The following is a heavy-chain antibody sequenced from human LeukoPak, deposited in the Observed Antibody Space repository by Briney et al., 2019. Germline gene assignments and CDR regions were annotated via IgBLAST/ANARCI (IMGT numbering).Heavy chain of an antibody. CDR3: VRRVGNSKYDY. D-gene: IGHD4-11*01. V-gene: IGHV5-51*01. CDR2: IYPGDSDT. J-gene: IGHJ4*02. Sequence: GESLKISCRVFGDNLASYWIGWVRQMPGKGLEWMGIIYPGDSDTRYSPSFQGQVTISADKSISTAYLQWSSLKASATAMYYCVRRVGNSKYDYWGQGTLVTVSS. CDR1: GDNLASYW.